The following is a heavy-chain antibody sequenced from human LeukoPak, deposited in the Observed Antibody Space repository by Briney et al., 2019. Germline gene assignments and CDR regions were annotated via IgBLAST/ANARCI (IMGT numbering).Heavy chain of an antibody. V-gene: IGHV4-59*01. D-gene: IGHD5-18*01. J-gene: IGHJ6*03. CDR2: IYYSGST. CDR1: DDSISSYY. Sequence: SETLSLTCTVSDDSISSYYWTWIRQPPGKGLEWIGYIYYSGSTNYNPSLKSRLTFSVDTSKNQFSLKLNSVTAADTAVYYCARGNVDTGVRRGYNYYYLDVWGKGTTVTVSS. CDR3: ARGNVDTGVRRGYNYYYLDV.